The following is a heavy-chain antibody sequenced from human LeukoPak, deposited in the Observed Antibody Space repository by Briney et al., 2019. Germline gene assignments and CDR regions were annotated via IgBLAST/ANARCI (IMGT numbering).Heavy chain of an antibody. CDR2: VYYSGNT. J-gene: IGHJ4*02. D-gene: IGHD4-17*01. CDR1: GGSISSYY. Sequence: SETLSLTCTVSGGSISSYYWSWIRQPPGKGLEWIGYVYYSGNTNYNPSLKSRVTISVDTSKNQFSLMLSSVTAVDTAVYYCARHSATDFFDFWGQGTLVTVSS. V-gene: IGHV4-59*01. CDR3: ARHSATDFFDF.